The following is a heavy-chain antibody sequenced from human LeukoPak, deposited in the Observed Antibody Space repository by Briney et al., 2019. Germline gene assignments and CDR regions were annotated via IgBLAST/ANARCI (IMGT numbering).Heavy chain of an antibody. Sequence: SVKVSCKASGGTFISYAISWVRQAPGQGLEWMGGIIPIFGTANYAQKFQGRVTITADESTSTAYMELSSLRSEDTAVYYCARGLVFGVDTDYYYYGMDVWGQGTTVTVSS. CDR1: GGTFISYA. D-gene: IGHD3-3*01. V-gene: IGHV1-69*13. CDR2: IIPIFGTA. CDR3: ARGLVFGVDTDYYYYGMDV. J-gene: IGHJ6*02.